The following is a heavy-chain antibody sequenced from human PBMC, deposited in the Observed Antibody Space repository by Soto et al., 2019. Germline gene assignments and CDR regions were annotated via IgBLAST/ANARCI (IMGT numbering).Heavy chain of an antibody. Sequence: EVQLVESGGGLVKPGGSLRLSCAASGFTFSNAWMNWVRQAPGKGLEWVGRIKSKTDGGTTDYAAPVKGRFTISRDDSKNTLYLQMNSLKTEDTAVYYCTTDPDCSSTSCRGGGDNWFDPWGQGTLVTVSS. CDR3: TTDPDCSSTSCRGGGDNWFDP. J-gene: IGHJ5*02. D-gene: IGHD2-2*01. V-gene: IGHV3-15*07. CDR1: GFTFSNAW. CDR2: IKSKTDGGTT.